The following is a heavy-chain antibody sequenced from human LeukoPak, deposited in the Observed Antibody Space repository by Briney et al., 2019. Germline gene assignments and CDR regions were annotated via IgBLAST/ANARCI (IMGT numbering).Heavy chain of an antibody. D-gene: IGHD2-2*01. V-gene: IGHV3-30*18. J-gene: IGHJ4*02. CDR3: AKDFSGISSTSF. CDR1: GFTFSSYS. Sequence: GGSLRLSCAASGFTFSSYSMNWVRQAPGKGLEWVAVISYDGSNKYYADSVKGRFTISRDNSKNTLYLQMNSLRAEDTAVYYCAKDFSGISSTSFWGQGTLVTVSS. CDR2: ISYDGSNK.